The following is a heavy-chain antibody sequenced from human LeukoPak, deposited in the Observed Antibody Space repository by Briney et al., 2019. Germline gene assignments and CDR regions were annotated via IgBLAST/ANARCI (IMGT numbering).Heavy chain of an antibody. CDR1: GYTFTSYD. J-gene: IGHJ4*02. Sequence: VSVKVSCKASGYTFTSYDINWVRQATGQGLEWMGWMNPNSGNTGYAQKFQGRVTMTRNTSISTAYMELSSLRSEDTAVYYCARSYCSSTSCPSGYWGQGTLVTVSS. V-gene: IGHV1-8*01. CDR2: MNPNSGNT. D-gene: IGHD2-2*01. CDR3: ARSYCSSTSCPSGY.